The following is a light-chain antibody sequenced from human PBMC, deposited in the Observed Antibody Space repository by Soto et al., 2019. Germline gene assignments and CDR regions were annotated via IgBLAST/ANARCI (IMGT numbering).Light chain of an antibody. Sequence: QAVVTQEPSFSVSHGGTVTLTCGLSSGSVSTTYYPSWYQQTPGQSPRTLIYSTNSRSSGVPDRFSGSILGNKAALTITGAQADDESDYYCVLYMGSGIPVFGGGTKVTVL. J-gene: IGLJ3*02. CDR3: VLYMGSGIPV. CDR2: STN. V-gene: IGLV8-61*01. CDR1: SGSVSTTYY.